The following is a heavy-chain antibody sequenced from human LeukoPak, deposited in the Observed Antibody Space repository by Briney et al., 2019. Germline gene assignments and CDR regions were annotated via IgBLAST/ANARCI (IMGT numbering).Heavy chain of an antibody. V-gene: IGHV4-4*07. CDR3: ARDHCSSTSCNFNWFDP. J-gene: IGHJ5*02. CDR2: IYTGGST. Sequence: KPSETLSLTCTVSGGSISSYYWSWIRQPAGKGLEWIGRIYTGGSTNYNPSLKSRVTMSVDTSKNQFSLKLSSVTAADTAVYYCARDHCSSTSCNFNWFDPWGQGTLVTVSS. CDR1: GGSISSYY. D-gene: IGHD2-2*01.